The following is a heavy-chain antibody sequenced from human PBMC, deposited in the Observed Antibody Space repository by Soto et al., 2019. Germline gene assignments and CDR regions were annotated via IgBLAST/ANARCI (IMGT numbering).Heavy chain of an antibody. CDR2: IYGGGNGP. Sequence: VQVLESGGGLVQPGGSLRLSCAATGFTFSDFATSWVRQAPGKGLEWVSRIYGGGNGPHYADSVKGRVTISRDNSKNTLYLQMNSLRAEDTAVYYCAKMGGMDPWAYSFDYWGQGTLVTVSS. V-gene: IGHV3-23*01. J-gene: IGHJ4*02. CDR3: AKMGGMDPWAYSFDY. D-gene: IGHD3-16*01. CDR1: GFTFSDFA.